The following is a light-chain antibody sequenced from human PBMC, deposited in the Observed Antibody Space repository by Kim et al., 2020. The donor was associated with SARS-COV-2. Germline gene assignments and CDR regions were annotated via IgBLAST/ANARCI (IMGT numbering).Light chain of an antibody. Sequence: EIVMTQSPATLSVSPGEGATLSCRASQSISSNLAWYQQKPGQAPRLLIYGASIRATGIPARFSGSGSGTEFTLTISSLQSEDFAVYYCQQYNNWHLYSFGQGTKLEIK. CDR2: GAS. J-gene: IGKJ2*03. CDR3: QQYNNWHLYS. CDR1: QSISSN. V-gene: IGKV3-15*01.